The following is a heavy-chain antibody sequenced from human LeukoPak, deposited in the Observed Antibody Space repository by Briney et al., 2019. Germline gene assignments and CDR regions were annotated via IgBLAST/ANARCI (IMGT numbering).Heavy chain of an antibody. CDR3: ARTDSGVIMLYTIRSAF. Sequence: GGSLRLSCVASGFTFNLHWMSWVRQAPGKVLEWVANINQDGSEKYYLDSVRGRFTISRDNAKNLLYLQMNSLRAEDTAVYYCARTDSGVIMLYTIRSAFWGQGTLVTVSS. CDR2: INQDGSEK. CDR1: GFTFNLHW. D-gene: IGHD2-8*01. J-gene: IGHJ4*02. V-gene: IGHV3-7*01.